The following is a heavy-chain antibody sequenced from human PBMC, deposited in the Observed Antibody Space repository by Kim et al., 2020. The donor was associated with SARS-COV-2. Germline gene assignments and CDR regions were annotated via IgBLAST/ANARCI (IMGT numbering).Heavy chain of an antibody. CDR3: ARGGGIAAAGGGFDP. J-gene: IGHJ5*02. CDR2: INHSGST. V-gene: IGHV4-34*01. D-gene: IGHD6-13*01. CDR1: GGSFSGYY. Sequence: SETLSLTCAVYGGSFSGYYWSWIRQPPGKGLEWIGEINHSGSTNYNPSLKSRVTISVDTSKNQFSLKLSSVTAADTAVYYCARGGGIAAAGGGFDPWGQG.